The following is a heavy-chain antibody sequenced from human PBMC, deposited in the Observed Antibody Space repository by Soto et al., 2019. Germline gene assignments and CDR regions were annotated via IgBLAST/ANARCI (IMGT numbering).Heavy chain of an antibody. CDR1: GFTFSSYW. J-gene: IGHJ3*02. Sequence: PGGSLRLSCAASGFTFSSYWMILVRQAQGKGLEWVANIKQDGSEKYYVDSVKGRFTISRDNAKNSLYLQMNSLRAEDTAVYYCARDDPSYCSGGSCCALCAFDIWGQGTMVTVSS. CDR2: IKQDGSEK. D-gene: IGHD2-15*01. CDR3: ARDDPSYCSGGSCCALCAFDI. V-gene: IGHV3-7*01.